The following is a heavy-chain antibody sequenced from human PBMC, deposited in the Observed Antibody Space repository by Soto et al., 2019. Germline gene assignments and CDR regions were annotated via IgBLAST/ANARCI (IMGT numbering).Heavy chain of an antibody. Sequence: SETLSLTCTVYGGSISSGSYYWGWIRQPPGKGLEWIGSIYYSGSTYYNPSLKSRVTISVDTSKNQFSLKLSSVTAADTAVYYGARLVYDSSGYRPGWGQGTLVT. CDR1: GGSISSGSYY. J-gene: IGHJ4*02. V-gene: IGHV4-39*01. CDR2: IYYSGST. D-gene: IGHD3-22*01. CDR3: ARLVYDSSGYRPG.